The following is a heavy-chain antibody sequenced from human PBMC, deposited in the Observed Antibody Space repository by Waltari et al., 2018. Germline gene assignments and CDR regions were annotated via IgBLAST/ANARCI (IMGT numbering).Heavy chain of an antibody. Sequence: QVQLVQSGAEVKKPGASVKVSCKASGYTFTGYYIHWVRQAPGQGLEWMGMINPNSGATHYAQKFKGRVTMTRDTSISTAYMELSRLRSDDTAVYYCARDQRQLVNWFDPWGQGTLVTVSS. CDR3: ARDQRQLVNWFDP. D-gene: IGHD6-19*01. CDR1: GYTFTGYY. V-gene: IGHV1-2*02. CDR2: INPNSGAT. J-gene: IGHJ5*02.